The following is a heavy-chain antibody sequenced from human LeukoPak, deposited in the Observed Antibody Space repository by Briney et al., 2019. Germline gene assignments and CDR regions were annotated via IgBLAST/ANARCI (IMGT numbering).Heavy chain of an antibody. J-gene: IGHJ3*02. V-gene: IGHV4-39*07. CDR2: IYYSGST. Sequence: SETLSLTCAVSGGSISSNSYYWGWIRQPPGKGLEWIGSIYYSGSTYYNPSLKSRVTISVDTSKNQFSLKLSSVTAADTAVYYCARDWNDQSDAFDIWGQGSMVTVSS. CDR3: ARDWNDQSDAFDI. CDR1: GGSISSNSYY. D-gene: IGHD1-1*01.